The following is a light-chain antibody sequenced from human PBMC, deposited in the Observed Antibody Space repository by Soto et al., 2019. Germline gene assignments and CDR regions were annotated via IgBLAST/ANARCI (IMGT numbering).Light chain of an antibody. CDR3: QQYYSYPLT. Sequence: AIRMTQSPSSFSASTGDRVTITCRASQGISIYLAWYQQKPGKAPKLLLYAASTLQSGVPSRFSGSGSGTDFTLPISCLQSEDFATYYGQQYYSYPLTFGQGTRLEIK. CDR1: QGISIY. V-gene: IGKV1-8*01. CDR2: AAS. J-gene: IGKJ5*01.